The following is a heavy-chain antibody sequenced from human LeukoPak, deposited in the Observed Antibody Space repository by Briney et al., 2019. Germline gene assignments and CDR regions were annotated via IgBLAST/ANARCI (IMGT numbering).Heavy chain of an antibody. D-gene: IGHD2-15*01. J-gene: IGHJ4*02. CDR2: IIPIFGTA. Sequence: ASVKVSCKASGGTFSSYAISWVRQAPGQGLEWMGGIIPIFGTANYAQKFQGRVTITTDESTSTAYMELSSLRSEDTAVYYCAIPPEPYGYCSGGSCYRFDYWGQGTPVTVSS. CDR1: GGTFSSYA. CDR3: AIPPEPYGYCSGGSCYRFDY. V-gene: IGHV1-69*05.